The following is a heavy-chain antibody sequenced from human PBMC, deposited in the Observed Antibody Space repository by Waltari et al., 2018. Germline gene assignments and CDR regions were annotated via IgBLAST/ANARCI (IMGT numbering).Heavy chain of an antibody. CDR1: GGSISSYY. CDR3: ARDRDTYYDFWSGHGNGFDP. CDR2: IYTSGST. D-gene: IGHD3-3*01. Sequence: QVQLQESGPGLVKPSETLSLTCTVSGGSISSYYWSWIRQPAGKGLEWIGRIYTSGSTNYNPAPKSRVTMSVDTSKNQFSLKLSSVTAADTAVYYCARDRDTYYDFWSGHGNGFDPWGQGTLVTVSS. V-gene: IGHV4-4*07. J-gene: IGHJ5*02.